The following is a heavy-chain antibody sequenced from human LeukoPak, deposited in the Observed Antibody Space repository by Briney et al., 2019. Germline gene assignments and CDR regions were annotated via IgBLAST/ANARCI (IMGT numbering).Heavy chain of an antibody. CDR1: GFTFSSYG. V-gene: IGHV3-33*01. Sequence: GRSLRLSCAASGFTFSSYGMHWVRQAPGKGLEWVAVIWYDGSHKYYADSVMGRFTISRDNSKNTLHLQMNSLRAEDTAVYYCARDLLLWFGELSGDSDYWGQGTLVTVSS. CDR3: ARDLLLWFGELSGDSDY. D-gene: IGHD3-10*01. J-gene: IGHJ4*02. CDR2: IWYDGSHK.